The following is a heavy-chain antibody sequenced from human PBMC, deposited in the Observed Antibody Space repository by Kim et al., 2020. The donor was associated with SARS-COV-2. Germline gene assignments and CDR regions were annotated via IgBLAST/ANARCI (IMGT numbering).Heavy chain of an antibody. CDR2: TYYRSRWYN. CDR3: ARETYKYASSDYFEAPYYFDN. Sequence: SQTLSLTCAISGDSVSSKSAAWNWVRQSPSRGLEWLGRTYYRSRWYNDYAVSVKSRITINPDTSKNQFSLQLNTVTPEDTAVYYCARETYKYASSDYFEAPYYFDNWGQGTLVTVSS. J-gene: IGHJ4*02. D-gene: IGHD3-22*01. V-gene: IGHV6-1*01. CDR1: GDSVSSKSAA.